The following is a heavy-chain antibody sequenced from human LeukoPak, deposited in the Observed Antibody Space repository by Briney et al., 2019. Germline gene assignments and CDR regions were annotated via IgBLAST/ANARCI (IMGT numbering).Heavy chain of an antibody. CDR1: GFTFSRYG. V-gene: IGHV3-30*18. CDR3: AKDRDILTGYLDY. CDR2: ISYDGSNK. D-gene: IGHD3-9*01. Sequence: GGSLRLSCAASGFTFSRYGMHWLRQAPVKGLEWVAVISYDGSNKYYVDSVKGRFTISKDNSKNTLYLQMNSLRAEDTAVYYCAKDRDILTGYLDYWGQGTLVTVSS. J-gene: IGHJ4*02.